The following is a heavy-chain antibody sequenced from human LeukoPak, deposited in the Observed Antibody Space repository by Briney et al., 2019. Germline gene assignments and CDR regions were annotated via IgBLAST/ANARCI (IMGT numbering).Heavy chain of an antibody. CDR3: ARGRDYHDSSGYYYGDITFDY. V-gene: IGHV4-59*01. CDR2: IYYSGST. J-gene: IGHJ4*02. Sequence: SETLSLTCTVSGGSISSYYWSWIRQPPGKGLEWIGYIYYSGSTNYNPSLKSRVTISVDTSKNQFSLKLSSVTAADTAVYYCARGRDYHDSSGYYYGDITFDYWGQGTLVTVSS. CDR1: GGSISSYY. D-gene: IGHD3-22*01.